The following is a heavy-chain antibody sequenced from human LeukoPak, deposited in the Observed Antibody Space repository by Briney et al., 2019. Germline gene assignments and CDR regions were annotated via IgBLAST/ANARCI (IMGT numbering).Heavy chain of an antibody. Sequence: GGSLRLSCRASGFTFSPYTMNWVRQAPGKGLEWVSSISSSSSTMNYADSVKGRFTVSRDNAKNSLYLQMNSLRTEDTAIYYCAMTYDFWSGYPGWGQGTLVTVSS. CDR2: ISSSSSTM. D-gene: IGHD3-3*01. CDR3: AMTYDFWSGYPG. CDR1: GFTFSPYT. J-gene: IGHJ4*02. V-gene: IGHV3-48*01.